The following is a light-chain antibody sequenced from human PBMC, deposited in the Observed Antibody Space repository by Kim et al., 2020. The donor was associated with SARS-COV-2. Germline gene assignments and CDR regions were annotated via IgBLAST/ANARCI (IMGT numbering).Light chain of an antibody. J-gene: IGKJ4*01. Sequence: VSPGERATLSCRASLSVNSNLAWYPQKPGQTPRLLIYGTSTRATGIPARFSGSGSGTEFSLTISSLQSEDIAIYYCQQSNSWPLTFGGGTKVDIK. CDR2: GTS. CDR1: LSVNSN. CDR3: QQSNSWPLT. V-gene: IGKV3-15*01.